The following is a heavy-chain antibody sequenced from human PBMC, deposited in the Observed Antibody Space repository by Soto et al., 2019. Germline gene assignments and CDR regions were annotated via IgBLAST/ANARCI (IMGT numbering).Heavy chain of an antibody. CDR2: ISAYNGNT. CDR3: ARDIVVVPAATPDYYYGMDV. D-gene: IGHD2-2*02. Sequence: GASVKVSCKASGYTFTSYGISWVRQAPGQGLEWMGWISAYNGNTNYAQKLQGRVTVTTDTSTSTAYMELRSLRSDDTAVYYCARDIVVVPAATPDYYYGMDVWGQGTTVTVSS. J-gene: IGHJ6*02. CDR1: GYTFTSYG. V-gene: IGHV1-18*04.